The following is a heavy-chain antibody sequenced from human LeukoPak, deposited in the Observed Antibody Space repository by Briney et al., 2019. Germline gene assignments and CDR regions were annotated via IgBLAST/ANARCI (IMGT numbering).Heavy chain of an antibody. CDR1: GGSISSSSYY. V-gene: IGHV4-39*01. D-gene: IGHD3-10*01. CDR2: IYYSGGT. CDR3: ARQYYYGSGSYPDFDY. J-gene: IGHJ4*02. Sequence: SETLSLTCTVSGGSISSSSYYWGWIRQPPGKGLEWIASIYYSGGTYYNSSLKSRVTISVDTSKNQFSLKLSSVTAADTAVYYCARQYYYGSGSYPDFDYWGQGTLVTVSS.